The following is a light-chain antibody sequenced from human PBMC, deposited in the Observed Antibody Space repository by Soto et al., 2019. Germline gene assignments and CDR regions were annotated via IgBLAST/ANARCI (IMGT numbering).Light chain of an antibody. CDR1: QGITNS. CDR3: QQLTSNPLT. V-gene: IGKV1-9*01. Sequence: DIQLTQSPSFLSASVGDRVTITFRASQGITNSLAWYQQKPGKAPNLLIYAASTLQGGVPSRFSGSGSGTDFTLTISSLQPEDFATYYCQQLTSNPLTFGGGTKVEIK. J-gene: IGKJ4*01. CDR2: AAS.